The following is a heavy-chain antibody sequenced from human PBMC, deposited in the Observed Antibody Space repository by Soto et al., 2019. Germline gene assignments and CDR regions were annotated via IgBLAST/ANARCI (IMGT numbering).Heavy chain of an antibody. J-gene: IGHJ4*02. Sequence: SETLSLTCTVSGFSIGSYYLSWIRQPPGKGLEWVGYIYYSGSGEYKPSLESRVAISVVTSEDQISLKLRSVTAADTAVYSGANWYTSCFDYWGQGTLVTVSS. D-gene: IGHD2-2*02. CDR1: GFSIGSYY. CDR2: IYYSGSG. V-gene: IGHV4-59*08. CDR3: ANWYTSCFDY.